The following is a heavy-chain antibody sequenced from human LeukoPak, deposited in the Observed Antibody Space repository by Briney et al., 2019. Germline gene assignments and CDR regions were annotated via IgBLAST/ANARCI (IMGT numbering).Heavy chain of an antibody. Sequence: PGGSLRLSCAASGFTFSDYYMSWIRQAPGKGLEWVSYISSSGSTIYYADSVKGRFTISRDNAKNSLYLQMNSLRAEDTAVYYCVGGPFWAAAGTYGLDVWGQGTTVTVSS. V-gene: IGHV3-11*04. CDR2: ISSSGSTI. J-gene: IGHJ6*02. CDR3: VGGPFWAAAGTYGLDV. CDR1: GFTFSDYY. D-gene: IGHD6-13*01.